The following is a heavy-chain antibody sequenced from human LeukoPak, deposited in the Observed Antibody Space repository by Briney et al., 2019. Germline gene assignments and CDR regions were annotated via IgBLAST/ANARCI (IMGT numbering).Heavy chain of an antibody. CDR2: IYSGETT. J-gene: IGHJ4*02. D-gene: IGHD4-23*01. Sequence: GGSLRLSCAVSGFNVSDNYMSWVRQAPGKGLEWVSLIYSGETTLYADSVKGRFTISRDISKNTLYLQMNGLGAEDTAMYYCARRAGGYSHPYDYWGQGILVTVSS. CDR3: ARRAGGYSHPYDY. V-gene: IGHV3-53*01. CDR1: GFNVSDNY.